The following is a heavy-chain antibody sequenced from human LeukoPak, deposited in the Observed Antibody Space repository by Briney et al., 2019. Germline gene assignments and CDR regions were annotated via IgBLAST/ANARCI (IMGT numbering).Heavy chain of an antibody. Sequence: GASVNVSCKASGGTFSSNAISWVRQAAGQGLEWMGGIIPIFGTANYAQKFQGRVTITTDESTSTAYMELSSLRSEDTAVYYCAREPGDLDAFDIWGQGTMVTVSS. CDR3: AREPGDLDAFDI. CDR1: GGTFSSNA. CDR2: IIPIFGTA. V-gene: IGHV1-69*05. J-gene: IGHJ3*02. D-gene: IGHD3-16*01.